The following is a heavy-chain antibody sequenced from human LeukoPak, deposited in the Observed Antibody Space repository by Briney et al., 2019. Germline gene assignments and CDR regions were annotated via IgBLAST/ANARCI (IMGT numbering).Heavy chain of an antibody. CDR2: ISSISSTI. J-gene: IGHJ5*01. CDR1: GFTFSSYN. CDR3: ARSSPYDS. V-gene: IGHV3-48*02. Sequence: GGSLRLSCAASGFTFSSYNMNWVRQAPGKGLEWVSYISSISSTIFYAGSVKGRFTISRDNAKNSLYLQMNSLRDEDTAVYYCARSSPYDSWGQGTLSPSPQ.